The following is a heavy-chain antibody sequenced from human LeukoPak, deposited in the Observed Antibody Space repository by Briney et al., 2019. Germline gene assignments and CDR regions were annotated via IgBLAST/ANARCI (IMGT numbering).Heavy chain of an antibody. J-gene: IGHJ4*02. CDR1: GFTFSSYA. CDR2: ISYDGSNK. V-gene: IGHV3-30*14. CDR3: ARVGYSYGQYYFDY. Sequence: PGRSLRLSCAASGFTFSSYAMHWVRQAPGKGLEWVAVISYDGSNKYYADSVKGRFTIPRDNSKNTLYLQMNSLRAEDTAVYYCARVGYSYGQYYFDYWGQGTLVTVSS. D-gene: IGHD5-18*01.